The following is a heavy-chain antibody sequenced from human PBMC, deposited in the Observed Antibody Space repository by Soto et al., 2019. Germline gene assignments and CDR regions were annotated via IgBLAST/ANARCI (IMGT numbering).Heavy chain of an antibody. Sequence: QVQLVQSGAEEKKPGASVKVSCKASGYTFTSYAMHWVRQAPGQRLEWMGWINAGNGNTKYSQKFQGRVTITRDTPAGTAYGGLGSLRSEDRAVYYCARDPTYYGLAVGGQGPTVTVSS. CDR2: INAGNGNT. J-gene: IGHJ6*02. V-gene: IGHV1-3*05. CDR3: ARDPTYYGLAV. CDR1: GYTFTSYA.